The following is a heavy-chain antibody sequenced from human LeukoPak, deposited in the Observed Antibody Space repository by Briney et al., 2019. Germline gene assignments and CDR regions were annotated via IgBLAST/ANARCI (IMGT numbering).Heavy chain of an antibody. J-gene: IGHJ4*02. CDR3: ARILGGDEGADY. CDR2: IKEDGSEE. V-gene: IGHV3-7*01. D-gene: IGHD1-26*01. Sequence: GGSLRLSCAASGFTVSSNYMSWVRQAPGKGLEWVANIKEDGSEEYYVESVKGRFTISRDNAKNSLYLQMNSLRAEDTAVYYCARILGGDEGADYWGQGTLVTVSS. CDR1: GFTVSSNY.